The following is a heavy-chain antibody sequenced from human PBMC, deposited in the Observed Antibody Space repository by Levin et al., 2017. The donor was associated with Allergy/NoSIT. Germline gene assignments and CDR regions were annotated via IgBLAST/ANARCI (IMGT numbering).Heavy chain of an antibody. CDR3: ARGAEVVVIGQGWFDP. Sequence: PGESLKISCKGSAYSFTGYWIGWVRQMPGKGLEWMGTIHPGDSDTRYSPSFQGQVTISGDKSSNTAYLQWSSLKASDTAIYYCARGAEVVVIGQGWFDPWGQGTLVTVSS. CDR2: IHPGDSDT. V-gene: IGHV5-51*01. CDR1: AYSFTGYW. J-gene: IGHJ5*02. D-gene: IGHD3-22*01.